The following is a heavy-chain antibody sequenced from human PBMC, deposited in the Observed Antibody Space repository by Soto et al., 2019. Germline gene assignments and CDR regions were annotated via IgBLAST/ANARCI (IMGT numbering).Heavy chain of an antibody. CDR2: INPNSGGT. Sequence: ASVKVSCKASGYTFTGYYMHWVRQAPGQGLEWMGWINPNSGGTNYAQKVQGWVTMTRDTSISTAYMELSRLRSDDTAVYYCARGMDYDILPGYYPYYYYYGMDVWGQGTTVTVSS. CDR3: ARGMDYDILPGYYPYYYYYGMDV. CDR1: GYTFTGYY. V-gene: IGHV1-2*04. D-gene: IGHD3-9*01. J-gene: IGHJ6*02.